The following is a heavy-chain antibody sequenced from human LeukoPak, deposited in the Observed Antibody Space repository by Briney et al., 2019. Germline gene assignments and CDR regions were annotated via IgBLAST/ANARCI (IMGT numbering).Heavy chain of an antibody. J-gene: IGHJ4*02. CDR2: ISGSSGII. V-gene: IGHV3-48*04. CDR3: ARHGPSYYFDY. D-gene: IGHD3-16*01. CDR1: GFTFNTYT. Sequence: PGGSLRLSCAASGFTFNTYTMNWVRQAPGKGLEWVSYISGSSGIIDYADSVRGRFAISRDNAKNSLYLQMNSLRTEDTAVYYCARHGPSYYFDYWGQGTLVTVSS.